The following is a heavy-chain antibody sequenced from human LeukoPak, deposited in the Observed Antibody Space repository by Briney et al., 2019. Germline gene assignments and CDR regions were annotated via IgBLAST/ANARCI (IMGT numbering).Heavy chain of an antibody. J-gene: IGHJ4*02. D-gene: IGHD1-26*01. CDR3: ARGASGSSAGYFDY. CDR1: GFTFDDYG. Sequence: GGSLRLSCAASGFTFDDYGMSWVRQAPGKGLEWVSGINWNGGSTGYADSVRGRFTISRDNAKNSLYLQMNSLRAEDTALYYCARGASGSSAGYFDYWGQGTLVTVSS. CDR2: INWNGGST. V-gene: IGHV3-20*04.